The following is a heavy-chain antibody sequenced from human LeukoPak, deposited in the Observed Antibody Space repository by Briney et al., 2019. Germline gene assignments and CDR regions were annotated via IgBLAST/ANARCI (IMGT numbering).Heavy chain of an antibody. J-gene: IGHJ4*02. D-gene: IGHD2-2*02. CDR1: GYTFTSYD. CDR3: TRGSQNCASASCYNF. V-gene: IGHV1-8*01. Sequence: ASVKVSCKASGYTFTSYDINWVRQAAGQGLEWMGWMNPYRGNTGYAQKFQGRVTMTRSTSISTAYMELGSLTSEDTAVYYCTRGSQNCASASCYNFWGQGTLVTVSS. CDR2: MNPYRGNT.